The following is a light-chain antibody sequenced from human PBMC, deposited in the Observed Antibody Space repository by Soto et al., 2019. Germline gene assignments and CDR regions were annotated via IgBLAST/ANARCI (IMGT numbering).Light chain of an antibody. V-gene: IGLV2-14*01. CDR2: DIN. J-gene: IGLJ3*02. CDR1: SSDVGNYIF. Sequence: QSVLTQPASVSGSPGQSITISCTGTSSDVGNYIFVSWYRQHPGKAPKLMIYDINNRPSGVPDRFSGSKSGTSASLAISGLQSEDEADYYCAAWDDSLNGWVFGGGTKLTVL. CDR3: AAWDDSLNGWV.